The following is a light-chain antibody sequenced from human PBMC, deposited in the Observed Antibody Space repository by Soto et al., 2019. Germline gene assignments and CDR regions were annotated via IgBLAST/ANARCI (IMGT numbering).Light chain of an antibody. CDR1: NIGSKS. Sequence: SYELTQSPSVSVAPGQTARITCGGNNIGSKSVHWCQQKPGQAPAVVVYDDSDRPSGIPERFSGSNSGSTATLTISRVEAGDEADYYCQVWDNDSDHRVFGGGTKLTVL. CDR2: DDS. J-gene: IGLJ3*02. CDR3: QVWDNDSDHRV. V-gene: IGLV3-21*02.